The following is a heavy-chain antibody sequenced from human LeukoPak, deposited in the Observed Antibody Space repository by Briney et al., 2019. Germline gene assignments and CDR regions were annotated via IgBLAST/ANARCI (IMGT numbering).Heavy chain of an antibody. D-gene: IGHD6-19*01. Sequence: GGSLRLSCAASGFTFSSYGMHWVRQAPGKGLEWVAFIRYDGSNKYYADSVKGRFTISRDNSKNTLYLQMNSLRAEDTAVYCCAKDRTRYSSGSFDYWGQGTLVTVSS. CDR1: GFTFSSYG. J-gene: IGHJ4*02. V-gene: IGHV3-30*02. CDR2: IRYDGSNK. CDR3: AKDRTRYSSGSFDY.